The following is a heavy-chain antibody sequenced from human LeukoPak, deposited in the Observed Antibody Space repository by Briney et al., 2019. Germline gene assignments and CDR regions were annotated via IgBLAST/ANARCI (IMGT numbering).Heavy chain of an antibody. Sequence: SETLSLTCAVYGGSFSGYYWSWSRQPPGRGLEWIGEINHSGSTNYNPSLKSRVTISVDTSKNQFSLKLSSVTAADTAVYYCARDGEWLDAFDIWGQGTMVTVSS. D-gene: IGHD5-12*01. J-gene: IGHJ3*02. CDR2: INHSGST. V-gene: IGHV4-34*01. CDR1: GGSFSGYY. CDR3: ARDGEWLDAFDI.